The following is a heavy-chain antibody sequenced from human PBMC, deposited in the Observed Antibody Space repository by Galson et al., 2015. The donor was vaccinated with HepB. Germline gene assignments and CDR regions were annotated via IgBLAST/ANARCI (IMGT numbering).Heavy chain of an antibody. Sequence: SLRLSCAASGFTFDDYAMHWVRQAPGKGLEWVSGISWNSGSIGYADSVKGRFTISRDNAKNSLYLQMNSLRAEDTALYYCAKGHDYSNYGGYFQHWGQGTLVTVSS. D-gene: IGHD4-11*01. CDR1: GFTFDDYA. V-gene: IGHV3-9*01. CDR2: ISWNSGSI. J-gene: IGHJ1*01. CDR3: AKGHDYSNYGGYFQH.